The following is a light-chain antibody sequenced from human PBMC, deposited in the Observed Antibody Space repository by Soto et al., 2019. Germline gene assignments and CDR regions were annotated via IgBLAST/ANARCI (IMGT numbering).Light chain of an antibody. CDR2: GNR. V-gene: IGLV1-44*01. J-gene: IGLJ3*02. CDR1: NSNIGSNT. CDR3: QAYDYSLTASV. Sequence: QSVLTQPPSASGTPGQRVTISCSGSNSNIGSNTLDWYQQLPGAAPKLVIFGNRNRPSGVPERFSGSKSGTSASLAITGLQAEDEADYYCQAYDYSLTASVFGGGTKLTVL.